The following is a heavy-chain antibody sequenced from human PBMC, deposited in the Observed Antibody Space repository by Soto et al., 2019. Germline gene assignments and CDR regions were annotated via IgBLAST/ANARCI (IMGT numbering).Heavy chain of an antibody. CDR1: GFTFSRNG. CDR3: XXXXXXXXXXXXXGLPDY. J-gene: IGHJ4*02. V-gene: IGHV3-30*03. Sequence: QVHLVESGGGVVQPGRSLRLSCAASGFTFSRNGMHWVRQTPGKGLQWVAVISHDGTNEHYADSVKGRFTVSRDNSMXXVXXXXXXXXXXXXXXXXXXXXXXXXXXXXXXGLPDYWGQGTLVTVSS. CDR2: ISHDGTNE.